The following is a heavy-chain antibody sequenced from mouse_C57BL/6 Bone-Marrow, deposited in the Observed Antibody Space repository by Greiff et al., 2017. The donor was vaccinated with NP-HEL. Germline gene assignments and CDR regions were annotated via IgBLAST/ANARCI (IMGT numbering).Heavy chain of an antibody. CDR1: GYTFTDYY. CDR2: INPNNGGT. V-gene: IGHV1-26*01. D-gene: IGHD1-1*01. Sequence: EVQLQQSGPELVKPGASVKISCKASGYTFTDYYMNWVKQSHGKSLEWIGDINPNNGGTSYNQKFKGKATLPVDKSSSTAYMELRSLTSEDSAVYYCARCYYGSSYNWYFDVWGTGTTVTVSS. J-gene: IGHJ1*03. CDR3: ARCYYGSSYNWYFDV.